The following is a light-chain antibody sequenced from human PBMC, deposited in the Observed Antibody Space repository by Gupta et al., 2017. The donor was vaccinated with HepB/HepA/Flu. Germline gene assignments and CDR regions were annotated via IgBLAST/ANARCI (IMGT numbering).Light chain of an antibody. CDR1: QTVKSN. J-gene: IGKJ1*01. CDR2: DTS. Sequence: EIVMTQSPATLSVSPGERATLSCRASQTVKSNLAWYQQKPGQAPRLLIYDTSTRATGIPARFSGSGYGTEFTLTISSRQSEDSAVYYCQQYKKWPPWTFGQGTKVEIK. V-gene: IGKV3-15*01. CDR3: QQYKKWPPWT.